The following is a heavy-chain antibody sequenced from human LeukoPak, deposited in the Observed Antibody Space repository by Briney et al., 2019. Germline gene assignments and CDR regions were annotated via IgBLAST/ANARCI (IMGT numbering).Heavy chain of an antibody. Sequence: WETLSLACTVSGGSISSYYWGWIRQPAGKGLEWIGRIYTSGSTYYNPSLKSRVTISEDPSKPQFSLKLSSESAAYTAVYYCARQAARPRPYYFDYWGQGTMVTVSS. CDR3: ARQAARPRPYYFDY. J-gene: IGHJ4*02. CDR2: IYTSGST. D-gene: IGHD6-6*01. V-gene: IGHV4-4*07. CDR1: GGSISSYY.